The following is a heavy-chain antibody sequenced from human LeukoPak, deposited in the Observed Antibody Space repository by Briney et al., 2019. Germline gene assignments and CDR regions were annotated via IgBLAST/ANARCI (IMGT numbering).Heavy chain of an antibody. J-gene: IGHJ6*02. V-gene: IGHV4-59*01. Sequence: SETLSLTCTVSGGSISSYYWSWIRQPPGKGLEWIGYIYYGRSTNYNPSLKGRVTISVDPSNNQFSLKLSSVTAADTAVYYCARAGSGGYYYGMDVWGQGTTVTVSS. CDR3: ARAGSGGYYYGMDV. CDR2: IYYGRST. D-gene: IGHD6-19*01. CDR1: GGSISSYY.